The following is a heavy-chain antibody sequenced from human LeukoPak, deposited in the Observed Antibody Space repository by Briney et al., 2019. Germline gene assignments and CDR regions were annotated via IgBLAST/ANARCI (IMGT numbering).Heavy chain of an antibody. J-gene: IGHJ6*02. CDR1: GFSFKDYG. D-gene: IGHD1-26*01. CDR2: INWNGGGT. CDR3: AKHLTATNTYIFFGLDV. V-gene: IGHV3-9*01. Sequence: PGGSLRLSCAATGFSFKDYGMHWVRQPPGKGREWVSAINWNGGGTDYADSVKGRFTISRDNAKNSLYLQLSSLRPEDSALYYCAKHLTATNTYIFFGLDVWGQGTSVTVSS.